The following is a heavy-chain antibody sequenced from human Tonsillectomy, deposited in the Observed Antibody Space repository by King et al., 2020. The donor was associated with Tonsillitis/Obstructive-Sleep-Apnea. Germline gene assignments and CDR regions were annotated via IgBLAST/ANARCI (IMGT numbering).Heavy chain of an antibody. CDR3: ARGYYYGSGSYRDPYFDN. Sequence: QLVQSGAEVREPGGSVKLSCRASGYTFTIYYMHRVRQAPGQGLEWMGFVNPSGGRTNYSPRFQGRVTMTRDTSTTTVYMEMSSLSSEDTAVYYCARGYYYGSGSYRDPYFDNWGQGTLVTVSS. J-gene: IGHJ4*02. CDR2: VNPSGGRT. V-gene: IGHV1-46*01. D-gene: IGHD3-10*01. CDR1: GYTFTIYY.